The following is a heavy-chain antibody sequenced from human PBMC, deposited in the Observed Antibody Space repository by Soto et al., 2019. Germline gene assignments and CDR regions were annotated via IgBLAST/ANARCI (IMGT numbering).Heavy chain of an antibody. CDR2: INHSVST. J-gene: IGHJ6*02. CDR3: ARGGIGYYYYGMDV. V-gene: IGHV4-34*01. Sequence: LSLTCAVYGGSFRGYYWSWIRQPPGQGLEWSGEINHSVSTNYNPSLKSRVTISVDTSKNQFSLKLSSVTAADTAVYYCARGGIGYYYYGMDVWGQGTTVTVSS. CDR1: GGSFRGYY.